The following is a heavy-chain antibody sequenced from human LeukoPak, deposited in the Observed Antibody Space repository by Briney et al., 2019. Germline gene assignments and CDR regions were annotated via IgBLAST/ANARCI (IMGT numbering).Heavy chain of an antibody. V-gene: IGHV3-7*01. CDR1: GFTFSSYW. CDR2: IKQDGSEK. CDR3: ARDPFTMVRGVINYRDAFDI. Sequence: PGGSLRLSCAASGFTFSSYWMSWVRQAPGKGLEWVANIKQDGSEKYYVDSVKGRFTISRDNAKNSLYLQMNSLRAEDTAVYYCARDPFTMVRGVINYRDAFDIWGQGTMVTVSS. D-gene: IGHD3-10*01. J-gene: IGHJ3*02.